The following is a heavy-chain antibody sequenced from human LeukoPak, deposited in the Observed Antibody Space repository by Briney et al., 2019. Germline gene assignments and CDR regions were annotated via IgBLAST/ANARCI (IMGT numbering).Heavy chain of an antibody. Sequence: APVKVSCKASGYTFTGYYMHWVRQAPGQGLEWMGWINPNSGGTNYAQKFQGWVTMTRDTSISTAYMELSRLRSDDTAVYYCARRGYSYGSWYFDLWGRGTLVTVSS. V-gene: IGHV1-2*04. CDR2: INPNSGGT. CDR3: ARRGYSYGSWYFDL. D-gene: IGHD5-18*01. J-gene: IGHJ2*01. CDR1: GYTFTGYY.